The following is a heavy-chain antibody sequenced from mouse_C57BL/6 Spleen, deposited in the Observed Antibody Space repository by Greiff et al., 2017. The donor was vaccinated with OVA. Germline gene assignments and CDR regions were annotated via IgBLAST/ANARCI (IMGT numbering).Heavy chain of an antibody. V-gene: IGHV1-54*01. CDR2: INPGSGGT. J-gene: IGHJ4*01. CDR1: GYAFTNYL. Sequence: VKLMESGAELVRPGTSVKVSCKASGYAFTNYLIEWVKQRPGQGLEWIGVINPGSGGTNYNEKFKGKATLTADKSSSTAYMQLSSLTSEDSAVYFCARSTVVATRYYYAMDYWGQGTSVTVSS. D-gene: IGHD1-1*01. CDR3: ARSTVVATRYYYAMDY.